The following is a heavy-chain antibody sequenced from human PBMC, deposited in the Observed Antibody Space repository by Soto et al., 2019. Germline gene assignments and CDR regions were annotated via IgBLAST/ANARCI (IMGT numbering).Heavy chain of an antibody. CDR3: ARRGTAASSQFNWFDP. D-gene: IGHD2-2*01. Sequence: SETLSLTCTVSGGSISSSSYYWGWIRQPPGKGLEWIGSIYYSGSTYYNPSLKSRVTISVDTSKNQFSLKLSSVTAADTAVYYCARRGTAASSQFNWFDPWGQGTLVTVSS. V-gene: IGHV4-39*01. CDR1: GGSISSSSYY. CDR2: IYYSGST. J-gene: IGHJ5*02.